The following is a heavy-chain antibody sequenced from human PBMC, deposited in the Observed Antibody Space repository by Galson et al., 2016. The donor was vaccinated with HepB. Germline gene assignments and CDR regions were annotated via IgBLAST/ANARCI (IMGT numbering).Heavy chain of an antibody. CDR1: GGTFSHA. D-gene: IGHD5-18*01. J-gene: IGHJ2*01. V-gene: IGHV1-69*13. CDR3: ARGFGNGYRYWYFDF. Sequence: SVKVSCKVSGGTFSHALSWVRQAPGQGLEWVGGIIPIFNTVNYAQKFQGRVTITADQSTSAAYMEVTSLRSDDTAVYYCARGFGNGYRYWYFDFWGRGTHSHRLL. CDR2: IIPIFNTV.